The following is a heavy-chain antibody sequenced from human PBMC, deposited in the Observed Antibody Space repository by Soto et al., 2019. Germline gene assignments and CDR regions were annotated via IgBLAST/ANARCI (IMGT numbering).Heavy chain of an antibody. CDR3: ARDKRFLEWYYYGMDV. CDR2: INPSGGST. CDR1: GYTFTSYY. Sequence: ASVKVSCKASGYTFTSYYMHWVRQAPGQGLEWMGIINPSGGSTSYAQKFQGRVTMTRDTSTSTVYMELSSLRSEDTAVYYCARDKRFLEWYYYGMDVWGQGTTVPVSS. J-gene: IGHJ6*02. D-gene: IGHD3-3*01. V-gene: IGHV1-46*01.